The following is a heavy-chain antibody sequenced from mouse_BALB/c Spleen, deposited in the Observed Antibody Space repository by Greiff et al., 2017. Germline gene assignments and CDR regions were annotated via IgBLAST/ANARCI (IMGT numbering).Heavy chain of an antibody. V-gene: IGHV6-6*02. CDR3: TREGGYYGAMDY. D-gene: IGHD2-3*01. Sequence: EVKLVESGGGLVQPGGSMKLSCVASGFTFSNYWMNWVRQSPEKGLEWVAEIRLKSNNYATHYAESVKGRFTISRDDSKSSVYLQMNNLRAEDTGIYYCTREGGYYGAMDYWGQGTSVTVSS. CDR2: IRLKSNNYAT. J-gene: IGHJ4*01. CDR1: GFTFSNYW.